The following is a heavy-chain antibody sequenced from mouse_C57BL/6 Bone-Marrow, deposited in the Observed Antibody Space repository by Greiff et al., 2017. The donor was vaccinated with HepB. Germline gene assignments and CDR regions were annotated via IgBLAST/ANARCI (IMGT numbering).Heavy chain of an antibody. D-gene: IGHD2-5*01. V-gene: IGHV5-2*01. CDR1: EYEFPSHD. CDR2: INSDGGNT. J-gene: IGHJ4*01. CDR3: ARHDYSNYAMDY. Sequence: EVHLVESGGGLVQPGESLKLSCESNEYEFPSHDMSWVRKTPEKRLELVAAINSDGGNTYYPDTMERRFTISRDNTKKTLYLHMSSLRSEDTALYYCARHDYSNYAMDYWGQGTSVTVSS.